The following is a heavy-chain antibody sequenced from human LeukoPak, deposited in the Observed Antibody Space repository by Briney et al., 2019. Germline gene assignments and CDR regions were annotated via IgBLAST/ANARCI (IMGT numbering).Heavy chain of an antibody. CDR1: GFTFSSYA. CDR2: ISGSGGST. V-gene: IGHV3-23*01. CDR3: AKDLEYNTGSNGGVFDY. J-gene: IGHJ4*02. Sequence: GGSLRLSCAASGFTFSSYAMSWVRQAPGKGLEWVSAISGSGGSTYYADSVKGRFTISRDNPKNTLYLQMNSLRAEDTAVYYCAKDLEYNTGSNGGVFDYWGQGTLVTVSS. D-gene: IGHD1-1*01.